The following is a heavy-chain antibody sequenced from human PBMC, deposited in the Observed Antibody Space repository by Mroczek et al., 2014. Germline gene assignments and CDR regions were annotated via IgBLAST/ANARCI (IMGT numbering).Heavy chain of an antibody. CDR3: AKQSPSTYSSGWDWYFDL. CDR2: ISGSGGTT. Sequence: EMQLLETGGGLVQPGESLRLSCATSGFTFNNYAMSWVRQAPGKGLEWVSAISGSGGTTYYADSVKGRFTISRDNSKNTLYLQMNSLRADDTAVYYCAKQSPSTYSSGWDWYFDLWGRGTLVTVSS. D-gene: IGHD6-25*01. V-gene: IGHV3-23*01. J-gene: IGHJ2*01. CDR1: GFTFNNYA.